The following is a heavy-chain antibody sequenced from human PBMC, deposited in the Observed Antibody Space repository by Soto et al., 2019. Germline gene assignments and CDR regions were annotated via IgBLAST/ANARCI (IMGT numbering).Heavy chain of an antibody. CDR2: ISAYNGNT. Sequence: ASVKVSCKASGYTFNSYYMHWVRQAPGQGLEWMGWISAYNGNTNYAQKLQGRVTMTTDTSTSTAYMELRSLRSDDTAVYYCARAAITFGGVLVTPDYWGQGTLVTVSS. V-gene: IGHV1-18*04. CDR1: GYTFNSYY. CDR3: ARAAITFGGVLVTPDY. J-gene: IGHJ4*02. D-gene: IGHD3-16*02.